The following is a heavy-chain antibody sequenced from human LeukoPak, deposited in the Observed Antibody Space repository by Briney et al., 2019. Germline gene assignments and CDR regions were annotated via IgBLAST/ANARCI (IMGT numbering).Heavy chain of an antibody. CDR3: ARDHSSSWTVDY. CDR1: GFTFSSYT. D-gene: IGHD6-13*01. CDR2: ISSSGTYI. J-gene: IGHJ4*02. V-gene: IGHV3-21*01. Sequence: GGSLRLSCAASGFTFSSYTMNWDRQAPGKGLEWVSSISSSGTYIYYAESVKGRFTISRDNAKNSLYLQMNSLRAEDTAVYYCARDHSSSWTVDYWGQGTLVTVSS.